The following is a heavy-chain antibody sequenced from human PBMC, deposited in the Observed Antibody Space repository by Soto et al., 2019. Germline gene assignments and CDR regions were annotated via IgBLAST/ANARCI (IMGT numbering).Heavy chain of an antibody. J-gene: IGHJ4*02. Sequence: QVQLVESGGGVVQPGRSLRLSCAASGFTFSSYSMHWVRQAPGKGLEWVAVISYDGSNKYYADSVKGRFTISRDNSKSTLYLRMKSLRAEDTAVYYCASGAGIAVAGTSFDYWGQGTLVTVSS. CDR1: GFTFSSYS. V-gene: IGHV3-30-3*01. CDR3: ASGAGIAVAGTSFDY. CDR2: ISYDGSNK. D-gene: IGHD6-19*01.